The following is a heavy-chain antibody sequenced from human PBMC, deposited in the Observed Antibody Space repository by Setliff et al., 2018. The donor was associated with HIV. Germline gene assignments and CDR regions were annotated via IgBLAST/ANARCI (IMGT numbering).Heavy chain of an antibody. J-gene: IGHJ4*02. CDR2: ISSRI. CDR1: GFTFSNYD. CDR3: GRAPPYCSGGSCADY. D-gene: IGHD2-15*01. Sequence: GGSLRLSCAASGFTFSNYDMSWVRQAPGKGLEWVSSISSRIYYADSVKGRFTVSRDNAKNSLYLQMNNLRAEDTAVYYCGRAPPYCSGGSCADYWGQGTLVTVSS. V-gene: IGHV3-21*01.